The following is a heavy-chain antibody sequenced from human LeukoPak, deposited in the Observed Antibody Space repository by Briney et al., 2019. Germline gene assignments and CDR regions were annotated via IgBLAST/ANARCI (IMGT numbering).Heavy chain of an antibody. J-gene: IGHJ4*02. CDR3: ATYDRSDGYKLDY. CDR1: GTSISRYY. Sequence: KPSETLSLTCAVSGTSISRYYWSWIRQVPGKGLEWIGYIYYSGSTTYNPSLKSRVTFSLDTSKNQFSLKLTSLTAADTAVYYCATYDRSDGYKLDYWGQGTLATVSS. D-gene: IGHD5-24*01. V-gene: IGHV4-59*03. CDR2: IYYSGST.